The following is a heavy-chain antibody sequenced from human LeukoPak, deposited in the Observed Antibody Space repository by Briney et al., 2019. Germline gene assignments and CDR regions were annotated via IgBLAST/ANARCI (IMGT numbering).Heavy chain of an antibody. CDR1: GYSFSDFY. D-gene: IGHD1-1*01. J-gene: IGHJ4*02. V-gene: IGHV1-2*02. CDR3: ARASPLGTETTDMDY. CDR2: INPNSGGT. Sequence: ASVKVSCKASGYSFSDFYMHWVRQAPGQGLEWMGWINPNSGGTDYAQKFQGRVTMTRDTSISTAYMALSSLRSDDTAVYYCARASPLGTETTDMDYWGQGTLVTVSS.